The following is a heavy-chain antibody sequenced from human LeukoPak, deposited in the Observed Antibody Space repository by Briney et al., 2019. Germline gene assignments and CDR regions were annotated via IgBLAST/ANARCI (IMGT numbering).Heavy chain of an antibody. CDR3: ARTLTGGSTYFDY. D-gene: IGHD7-27*01. CDR2: IYYSGST. Sequence: KPSETLSLTCTVSGGSISSGGYYWSWIRQHPGKGLEWIGYIYYSGSTYYNPSLKSRVTISVDTSKNQFSLKLSSVTAADTAVYYCARTLTGGSTYFDYWGQGTLVTVSS. V-gene: IGHV4-31*03. CDR1: GGSISSGGYY. J-gene: IGHJ4*02.